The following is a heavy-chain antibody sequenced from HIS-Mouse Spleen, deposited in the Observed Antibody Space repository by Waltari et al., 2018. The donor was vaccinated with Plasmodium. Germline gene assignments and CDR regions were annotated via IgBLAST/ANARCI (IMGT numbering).Heavy chain of an antibody. CDR1: GGSISSSSYY. J-gene: IGHJ4*02. CDR2: IYYSGST. V-gene: IGHV4-39*01. CDR3: ARRGGSYYYFDY. D-gene: IGHD1-26*01. Sequence: QLQLQESGPGLVKPSETLSLTCPVSGGSISSSSYYWGWISQPPGKGLEWIGSIYYSGSTYYNPSLKSRVTISVDTSKNQFSLKLSSVTAADTAVYYCARRGGSYYYFDYWGQGTLVTVSS.